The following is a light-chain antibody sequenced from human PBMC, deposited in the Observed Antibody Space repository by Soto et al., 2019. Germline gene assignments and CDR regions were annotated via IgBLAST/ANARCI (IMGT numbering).Light chain of an antibody. CDR3: QQYAGPPTT. CDR2: DAS. Sequence: EIVLTQSPGTLSLSPGERATLSCRASQSVSSYLAWYQQKPGQAPRLLIYDASNRATGIPDRFSGGGSGTDFTLTISRLEPEDFAVYFCQQYAGPPTTFGQGTRLEIK. V-gene: IGKV3-20*01. J-gene: IGKJ5*01. CDR1: QSVSSY.